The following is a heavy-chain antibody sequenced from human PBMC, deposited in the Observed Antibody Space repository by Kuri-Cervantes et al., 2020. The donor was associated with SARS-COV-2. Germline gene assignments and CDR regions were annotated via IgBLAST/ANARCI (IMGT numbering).Heavy chain of an antibody. D-gene: IGHD3-22*01. CDR2: ISSSSSTI. V-gene: IGHV3-48*02. CDR1: EFTFSSYS. Sequence: GESLKISCAASEFTFSSYSMNWVRQAPGKGLEWVSYISSSSSTIYYADSVKGRFTISRDNAKNSLYLQMNSLGDEDTAVYYCARDRTYYYDSSGYPGDYWGQGTLVTVSS. CDR3: ARDRTYYYDSSGYPGDY. J-gene: IGHJ4*02.